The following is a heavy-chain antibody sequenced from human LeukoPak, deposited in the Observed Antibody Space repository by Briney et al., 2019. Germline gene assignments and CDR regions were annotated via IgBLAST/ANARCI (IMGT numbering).Heavy chain of an antibody. D-gene: IGHD3-3*01. Sequence: SQTLSLTCTVSGGSISSGSYYWRWIRQPAGKGREWIGRIYTSGSTNYNPSLKSRVTISVDTSKNQFSLKLSSVTAADTAVYYCARADYDFWSGYSWGQGTLVTVSS. CDR2: IYTSGST. CDR3: ARADYDFWSGYS. CDR1: GGSISSGSYY. J-gene: IGHJ5*02. V-gene: IGHV4-61*02.